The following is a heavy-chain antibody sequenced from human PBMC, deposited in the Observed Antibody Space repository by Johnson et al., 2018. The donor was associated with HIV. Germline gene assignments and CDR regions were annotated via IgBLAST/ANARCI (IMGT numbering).Heavy chain of an antibody. Sequence: VHLVESGGGLVQPGGSLRLSCAASGFTVSSNYMSWVRQAPGKGLEWVAVIYSGGRTYYADSVKGRFTISRDNSKNTLYLQMNSLRAEETSVYYCARDAPYCSGGTCYSDAFDIWGQGTMVIVSS. CDR3: ARDAPYCSGGTCYSDAFDI. V-gene: IGHV3-66*01. D-gene: IGHD2-15*01. CDR2: IYSGGRT. J-gene: IGHJ3*02. CDR1: GFTVSSNY.